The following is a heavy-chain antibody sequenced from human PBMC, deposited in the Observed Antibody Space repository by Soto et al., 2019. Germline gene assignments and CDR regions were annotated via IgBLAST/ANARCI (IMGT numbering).Heavy chain of an antibody. D-gene: IGHD6-19*01. CDR3: ARDALYSSGWYSWFDP. V-gene: IGHV3-7*01. Sequence: GGSLRLSCAASGFTFSSYWMSWVRQAPGKGLEWVANIKQDGSEKYYVDSVKGRFTISRDNAKNSLYLQMNSLRAEDTAVYYCARDALYSSGWYSWFDPWGQGTLVTVSS. CDR2: IKQDGSEK. CDR1: GFTFSSYW. J-gene: IGHJ5*02.